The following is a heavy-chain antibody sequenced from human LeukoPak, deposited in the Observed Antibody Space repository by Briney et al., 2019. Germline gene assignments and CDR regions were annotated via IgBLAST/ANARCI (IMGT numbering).Heavy chain of an antibody. CDR2: TYYRSKWYN. V-gene: IGHV6-1*01. D-gene: IGHD2-2*01. CDR3: ARVRDIVVVPASYAFDI. J-gene: IGHJ3*02. CDR1: GDSVSTNSVA. Sequence: SQTLSLTCAISGDSVSTNSVAWNWIRQSPSRGLEWLGRTYYRSKWYNDYAVSVKSRITINPDTSKNQFSLQLNSVTPEDTAVYYCARVRDIVVVPASYAFDIWGQGTMVTVSS.